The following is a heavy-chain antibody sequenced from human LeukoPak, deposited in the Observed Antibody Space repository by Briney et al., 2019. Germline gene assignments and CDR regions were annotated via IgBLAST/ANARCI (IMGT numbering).Heavy chain of an antibody. J-gene: IGHJ4*02. D-gene: IGHD6-6*01. Sequence: PGRSLRLSCAASGFTFSSYGMHWVRQAPGKGLEWVAVIWYDGSNAYYADSVKGRSTISRDNSKNTVYLQMNSLRAEDTAVYYCASYSSSSIAEYWGQGTLVTVSS. CDR3: ASYSSSSIAEY. CDR1: GFTFSSYG. CDR2: IWYDGSNA. V-gene: IGHV3-33*01.